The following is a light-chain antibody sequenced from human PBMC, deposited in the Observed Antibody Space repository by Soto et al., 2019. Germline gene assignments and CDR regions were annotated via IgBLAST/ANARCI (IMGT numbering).Light chain of an antibody. CDR2: AAS. V-gene: IGKV3-20*01. CDR1: RSLRKSY. J-gene: IGKJ2*02. Sequence: IVVTQSTGTLSLSTGERATLSCRASRSLRKSYLVWYQQKPGQAPRLLIYAASRRATCIPDRFSGSGSATEYTLTISRLKREDFSVYYCQPPCTFGQGTKLEIK. CDR3: QPPCT.